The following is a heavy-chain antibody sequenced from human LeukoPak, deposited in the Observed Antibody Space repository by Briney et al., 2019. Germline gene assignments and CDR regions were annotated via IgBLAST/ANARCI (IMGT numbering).Heavy chain of an antibody. CDR1: GDSISSSSYY. CDR3: ARGRPYSSGWNPNFDY. CDR2: IYYSGST. Sequence: SETLSLTCTVSGDSISSSSYYWGWLRQPPGKGLEWIGSIYYSGSTYYNPSLKSRVTISVDTSKNQFSLKLSSVTAADTAVYYCARGRPYSSGWNPNFDYWGQGTLVTVSS. J-gene: IGHJ4*02. D-gene: IGHD6-19*01. V-gene: IGHV4-39*07.